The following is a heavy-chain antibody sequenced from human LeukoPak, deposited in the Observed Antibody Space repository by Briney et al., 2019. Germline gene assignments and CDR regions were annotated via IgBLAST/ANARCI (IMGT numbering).Heavy chain of an antibody. CDR1: GFTGSSNY. Sequence: GGSLRLSCAASGFTGSSNYMSWVRQAPGKGLEWVSVIYSGGSTYYADSVKGRFTTSRDNSKTTLYLQMNSLGAEDTAVYYCARDRIEGGSGIDYYMDVWGKGTTVTISS. CDR3: ARDRIEGGSGIDYYMDV. CDR2: IYSGGST. J-gene: IGHJ6*03. D-gene: IGHD3-10*01. V-gene: IGHV3-53*01.